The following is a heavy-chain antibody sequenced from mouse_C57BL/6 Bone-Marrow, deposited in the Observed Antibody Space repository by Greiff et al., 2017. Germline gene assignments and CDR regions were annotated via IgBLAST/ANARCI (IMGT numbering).Heavy chain of an antibody. CDR2: IDPSDSYT. CDR1: GYTFTSYW. V-gene: IGHV1-69*01. Sequence: QVQLQQPGAELVMPGASVKLSCKASGYTFTSYWMHWVKQRPGQGLEWIGEIDPSDSYTNYNQKFKGKSTLTVDKSSSTAYMQLSSLTSEDSAVYYCARLDAYLTFYAMDYWGQGTSVTVSS. D-gene: IGHD4-1*01. CDR3: ARLDAYLTFYAMDY. J-gene: IGHJ4*01.